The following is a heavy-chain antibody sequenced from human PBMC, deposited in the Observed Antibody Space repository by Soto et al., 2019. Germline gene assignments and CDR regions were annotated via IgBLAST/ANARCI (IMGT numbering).Heavy chain of an antibody. J-gene: IGHJ5*02. Sequence: QVQLVQSGVEVKKPGASVKVSCKASGYTFTDYRMIWVRQAPGQGLEWMGIINPSGGSTNYAPNFQGRVTLTRDSCTSTVYMELSNLRSEDTAVYYCARPAGRLANWFDPWGQGTLVTVSS. CDR3: ARPAGRLANWFDP. CDR1: GYTFTDYR. CDR2: INPSGGST. D-gene: IGHD6-6*01. V-gene: IGHV1-46*01.